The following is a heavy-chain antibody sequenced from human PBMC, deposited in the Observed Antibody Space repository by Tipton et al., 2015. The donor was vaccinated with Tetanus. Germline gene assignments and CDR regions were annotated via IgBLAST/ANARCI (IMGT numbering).Heavy chain of an antibody. V-gene: IGHV4-34*01. J-gene: IGHJ2*01. D-gene: IGHD5-18*01. CDR2: INHSGST. CDR1: GGSFSAYY. CDR3: ARGGSYSYGPRGFDL. Sequence: NLSLTCAVYGGSFSAYYWSWIRQSPGKGLEWIGEINHSGSTTYSPSFKSRVTISVDTPKNQFSLKLTSLTVADTAVYYCARGGSYSYGPRGFDLWGRGTLVTVSS.